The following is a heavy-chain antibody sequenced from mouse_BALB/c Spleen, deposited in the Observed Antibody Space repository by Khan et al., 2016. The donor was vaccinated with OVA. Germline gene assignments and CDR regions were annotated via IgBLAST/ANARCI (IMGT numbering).Heavy chain of an antibody. J-gene: IGHJ1*01. Sequence: EVQLVESGGGLVQPGGSLRLSYATSGFTFTDYYISWVRQPPGKSLEWLGFIRNKAKDYTTEYSAPVEGRFTISRDNSQSIVYLQMNTRRSEDSATYYCARETVVDVYWYLDVWGAGTTVTVSS. V-gene: IGHV7-3*02. CDR2: IRNKAKDYTT. D-gene: IGHD1-1*01. CDR3: ARETVVDVYWYLDV. CDR1: GFTFTDYY.